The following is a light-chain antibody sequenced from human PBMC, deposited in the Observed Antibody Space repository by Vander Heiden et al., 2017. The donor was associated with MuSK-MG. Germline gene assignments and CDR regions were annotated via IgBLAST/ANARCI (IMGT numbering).Light chain of an antibody. CDR2: WAS. J-gene: IGKJ2*01. Sequence: DIVMTQSPDSLAVSLGERATLNCTSSQTILDRSNNKNSLAWFRQDPGQPPRLLIYWASTRGAGVPDRISGSGSGTGFTLTIDSLQGEDVAVYYCQQYDSMPSTFGRWTNLEIK. CDR3: QQYDSMPST. V-gene: IGKV4-1*01. CDR1: QTILDRSNNKNS.